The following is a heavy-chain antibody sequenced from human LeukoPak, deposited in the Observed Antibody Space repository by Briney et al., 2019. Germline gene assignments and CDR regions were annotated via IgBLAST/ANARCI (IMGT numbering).Heavy chain of an antibody. CDR1: GGSISSDY. J-gene: IGHJ4*02. Sequence: PSETLSLTCTVSGGSISSDYWSWIRQPPGKGLEWIGYIYYRGSTNYNPSLKSRVTISVDTSKNQFSLKLSSVTAADTAVYYCARGTYYYGSGSYFYWGQGTLVTVSS. CDR3: ARGTYYYGSGSYFY. V-gene: IGHV4-59*12. CDR2: IYYRGST. D-gene: IGHD3-10*01.